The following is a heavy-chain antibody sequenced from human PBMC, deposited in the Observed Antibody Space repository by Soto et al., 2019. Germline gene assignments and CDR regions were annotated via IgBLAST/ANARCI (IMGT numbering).Heavy chain of an antibody. CDR1: GFNLYNYA. J-gene: IGHJ6*02. D-gene: IGHD3-3*01. CDR3: AKSNRGSGYYTGDNYYGMDV. V-gene: IGHV3-30-3*02. Sequence: PGGSLRLSCAASGFNLYNYAMHWVRQAPGKGLEWLAVISYDGSKKYYGDSVKGRFIISRDNSKNTLDVQMNRLRAEDTAVYYCAKSNRGSGYYTGDNYYGMDVWGQGTTVTVSS. CDR2: ISYDGSKK.